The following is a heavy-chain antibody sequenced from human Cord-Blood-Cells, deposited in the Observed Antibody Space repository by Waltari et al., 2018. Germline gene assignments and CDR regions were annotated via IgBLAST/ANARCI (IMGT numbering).Heavy chain of an antibody. CDR3: ASRLEPLSLDY. V-gene: IGHV4-34*01. J-gene: IGHJ4*02. CDR1: GGSFSGYY. Sequence: QVQLQQWGAGLLKPSETLSLTCAVYGGSFSGYYWSWIRQPPGKGLEWIGEINHSGSTNYNPSLKSRVTISVDTSKNQFSLKLSSVTAADTAVYYCASRLEPLSLDYWGQGTLVTVSS. CDR2: INHSGST. D-gene: IGHD1-1*01.